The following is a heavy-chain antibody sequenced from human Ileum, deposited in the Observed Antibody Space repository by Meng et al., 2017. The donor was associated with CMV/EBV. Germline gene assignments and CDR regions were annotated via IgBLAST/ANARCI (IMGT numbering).Heavy chain of an antibody. J-gene: IGHJ4*02. CDR1: GFTFSSYS. V-gene: IGHV3-48*04. Sequence: GESLKISCAASGFTFSSYSMNWVRQAPGKGLEWVSYISSSSSTIYYADSVKGRFTISRDNAKNSLYLQMNSLRAEDTAVYYCASRHYYDSSGSYYWGQGTLVTVSS. D-gene: IGHD3-22*01. CDR3: ASRHYYDSSGSYY. CDR2: ISSSSSTI.